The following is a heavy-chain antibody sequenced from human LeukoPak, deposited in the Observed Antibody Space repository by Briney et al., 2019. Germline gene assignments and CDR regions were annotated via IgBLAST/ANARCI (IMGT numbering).Heavy chain of an antibody. J-gene: IGHJ4*02. CDR1: GGSISSYY. Sequence: SETLSLTCTVSGGSISSYYWSWIRQPAGKGLEWIGRIYSSGSTNYDPSLKSRVTMSVDTSKNQFSLELSSLTAADTAVYYCARSKAYYDSSGYANDCWGQGTLVTVSS. V-gene: IGHV4-4*07. CDR3: ARSKAYYDSSGYANDC. D-gene: IGHD3-22*01. CDR2: IYSSGST.